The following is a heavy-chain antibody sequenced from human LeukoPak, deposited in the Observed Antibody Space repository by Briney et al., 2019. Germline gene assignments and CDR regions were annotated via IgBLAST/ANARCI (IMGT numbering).Heavy chain of an antibody. D-gene: IGHD3-10*01. CDR3: ARVGARRGSGED. V-gene: IGHV3-66*02. Sequence: GGSLRLSCAASGFTVSSNYMSWVRQAPGKGLEWVSAIYSGGSTYYADSVKGRFTISRDNSKNTLYLQMNSLRAEDTAVYYCARVGARRGSGEDWGQGTLVTVSS. CDR2: IYSGGST. CDR1: GFTVSSNY. J-gene: IGHJ4*02.